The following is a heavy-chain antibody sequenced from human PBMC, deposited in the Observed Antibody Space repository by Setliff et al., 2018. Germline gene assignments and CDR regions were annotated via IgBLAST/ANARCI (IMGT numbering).Heavy chain of an antibody. Sequence: GGSLRLSCVASAFTFSRYSMNWVRQAPGKGLEWVSSISSSGSEKYYLDSVKGRFTISRDNAKNSLYLQMSSLRAEDTAVYYCARDRAYSSFDYWGQGTLVTVSS. J-gene: IGHJ4*02. V-gene: IGHV3-21*04. CDR1: AFTFSRYS. CDR3: ARDRAYSSFDY. CDR2: ISSSGSEK. D-gene: IGHD2-21*01.